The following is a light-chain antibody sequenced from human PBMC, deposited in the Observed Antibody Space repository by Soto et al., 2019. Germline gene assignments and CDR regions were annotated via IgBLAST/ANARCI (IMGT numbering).Light chain of an antibody. CDR2: AAS. CDR3: QQSYSTPWT. V-gene: IGKV1-39*01. CDR1: QSISSY. J-gene: IGKJ1*01. Sequence: DIQMTQSPSSLSASVGYRVTITCRSSQSISSYLNWYQQKLGKAPKLLIYAASSLQSGVPSRFSGSGSGTDFTLTISSLQHEDFATYYCQQSYSTPWTFGQGTKVDIK.